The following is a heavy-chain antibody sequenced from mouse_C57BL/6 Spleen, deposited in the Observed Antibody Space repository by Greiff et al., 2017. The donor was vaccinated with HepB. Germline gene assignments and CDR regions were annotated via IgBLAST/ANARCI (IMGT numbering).Heavy chain of an antibody. V-gene: IGHV5-17*01. Sequence: EVQLQESGGGLVKPGGSLKLSCAASGFTFSDYGMHWVRQAPEKGLEWVAYISSGSSTIYYADTVKGRFTISRDNAKNTLFLQMTSLRSEDTAMNYCASSSSDYAMDYWGQGTSVTVSS. CDR1: GFTFSDYG. D-gene: IGHD3-2*02. J-gene: IGHJ4*01. CDR2: ISSGSSTI. CDR3: ASSSSDYAMDY.